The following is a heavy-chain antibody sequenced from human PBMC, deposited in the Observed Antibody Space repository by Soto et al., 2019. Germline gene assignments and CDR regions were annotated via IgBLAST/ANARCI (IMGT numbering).Heavy chain of an antibody. D-gene: IGHD3-9*01. Sequence: PGGSLRLSCAASGFTFSSYWMSWVRQAPGKGLEWVANIKQDGSEKYYVDSVKGRFTISRDNAKNSLYLQMNSLRAEDTAVYYCARDKKYYDILTGPYDYWGQGTLVTVSS. CDR2: IKQDGSEK. V-gene: IGHV3-7*01. J-gene: IGHJ4*02. CDR3: ARDKKYYDILTGPYDY. CDR1: GFTFSSYW.